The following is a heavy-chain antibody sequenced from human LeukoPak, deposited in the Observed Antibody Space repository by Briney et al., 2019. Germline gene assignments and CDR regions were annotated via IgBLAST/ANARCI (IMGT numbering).Heavy chain of an antibody. CDR2: LYVNGSP. CDR1: GDSISSAY. J-gene: IGHJ3*02. D-gene: IGHD2-2*01. Sequence: SETLSLTCTVSGDSISSAYWGWIRQSAGKGLEYIGRLYVNGSPNSNPSIKSRVTLSLDTSKNQFSLKMTSVTAADSAIYFCARMPVPIHDAFDIWGQGTAVMVSS. CDR3: ARMPVPIHDAFDI. V-gene: IGHV4-4*07.